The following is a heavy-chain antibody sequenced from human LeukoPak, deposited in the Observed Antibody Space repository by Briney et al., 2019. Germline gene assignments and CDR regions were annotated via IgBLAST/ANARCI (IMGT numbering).Heavy chain of an antibody. V-gene: IGHV4-38-2*02. CDR2: IYHSGST. CDR3: ARDRGYYDSSGYLNWFDP. D-gene: IGHD3-22*01. Sequence: PSETLSLTCAVSGYSISSGYYWGWIRQPPGKGLEWIGSIYHSGSTYYNPSLKSRDTISVDTSKNQFSLKLSSVTAADTAVYYCARDRGYYDSSGYLNWFDPWGQGTLVTVSS. CDR1: GYSISSGYY. J-gene: IGHJ5*02.